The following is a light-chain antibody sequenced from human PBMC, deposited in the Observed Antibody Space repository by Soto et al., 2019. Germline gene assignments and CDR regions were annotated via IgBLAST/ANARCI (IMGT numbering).Light chain of an antibody. J-gene: IGLJ1*01. CDR1: TGPVTTGHY. Sequence: QAVGTQEPSLTVSPGGKVILTCGSTTGPVTTGHYPYWFQQKPGQAPRPLVYDTANIFSWTPVRFSGSLVGGKAALTLSGAQPEDEAEYYCLLSYRGDYVFGPGTK. CDR3: LLSYRGDYV. V-gene: IGLV7-46*01. CDR2: DTA.